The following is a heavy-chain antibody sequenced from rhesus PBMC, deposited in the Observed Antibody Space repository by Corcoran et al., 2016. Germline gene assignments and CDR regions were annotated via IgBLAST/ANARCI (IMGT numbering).Heavy chain of an antibody. CDR1: GGSISDDYY. CDR3: ARDSTIVVVKF. V-gene: IGHV4-106*01. Sequence: QVQLQESGPGLVKPSETLSLTCAVSGGSISDDYYWSWIRQPPGKGLEWIGYISGSGGCTNYNPSLKTRVTISRDTSKNQFSLKLSSVTAADTAVYYCARDSTIVVVKFWGQGVLVTVSS. CDR2: ISGSGGCT. D-gene: IGHD3-16*01. J-gene: IGHJ4*01.